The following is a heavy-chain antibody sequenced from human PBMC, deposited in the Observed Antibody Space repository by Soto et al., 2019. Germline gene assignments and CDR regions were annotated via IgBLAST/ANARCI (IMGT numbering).Heavy chain of an antibody. J-gene: IGHJ6*02. D-gene: IGHD6-19*01. CDR2: INSDGSST. Sequence: SGGSLRLSCAASGFTFSSYWMHWVRQAPGKGLVWVSRINSDGSSTSYADSVKGRFTISRDNAKNTLYLQMNSLRAEDTAVYYCARDLQWLVHPYYYYGMDVWGQGTTVTVSS. CDR3: ARDLQWLVHPYYYYGMDV. V-gene: IGHV3-74*01. CDR1: GFTFSSYW.